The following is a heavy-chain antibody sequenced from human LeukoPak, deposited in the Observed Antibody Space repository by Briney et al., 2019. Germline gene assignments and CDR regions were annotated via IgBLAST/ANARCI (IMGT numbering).Heavy chain of an antibody. CDR2: ISYDGSNK. V-gene: IGHV3-30-3*01. CDR3: ARAFIVVVPAAPGLGAFDI. D-gene: IGHD2-2*01. Sequence: GRSLRLSCAASGFTFSSYAMHWVRQAPGKGLEWVAVISYDGSNKYYADSVKGRFTISRDNSKNTLYLQMNSLRAEDTAVYYCARAFIVVVPAAPGLGAFDIWGQGTMVTVSS. J-gene: IGHJ3*02. CDR1: GFTFSSYA.